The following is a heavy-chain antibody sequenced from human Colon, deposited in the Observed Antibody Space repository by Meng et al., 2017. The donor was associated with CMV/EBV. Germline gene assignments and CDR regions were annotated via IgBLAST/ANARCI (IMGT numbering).Heavy chain of an antibody. J-gene: IGHJ4*02. CDR1: GFTFSTYD. CDR2: IGTVGDT. Sequence: GGSLRLSCTASGFTFSTYDFHWVRQPTGKGLEWVSSIGTVGDTYSIGSVKGRFIISREDAKNSVYLQMNGLRDGDTGLYHCARARSPTHFDYWGQGALVTVSS. V-gene: IGHV3-13*01. CDR3: ARARSPTHFDY.